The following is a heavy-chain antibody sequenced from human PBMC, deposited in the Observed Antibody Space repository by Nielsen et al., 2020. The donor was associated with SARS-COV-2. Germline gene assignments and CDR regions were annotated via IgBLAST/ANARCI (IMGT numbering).Heavy chain of an antibody. CDR2: INAGNGNT. V-gene: IGHV1-3*01. D-gene: IGHD2-21*02. CDR3: ARDRGDWDWYFDL. Sequence: ASVKVSCKTSGYTFTSFAIHWVRQAPGQSLEWMGWINAGNGNTKYSQKFQGRVTMTRDTSANTAYMELSSLSSEDTAVYYCARDRGDWDWYFDLWGRGTLVTVSS. J-gene: IGHJ2*01. CDR1: GYTFTSFA.